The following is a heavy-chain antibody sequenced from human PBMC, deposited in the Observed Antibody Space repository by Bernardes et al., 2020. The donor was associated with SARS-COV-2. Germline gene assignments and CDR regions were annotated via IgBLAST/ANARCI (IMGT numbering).Heavy chain of an antibody. CDR2: ISYDGSNK. J-gene: IGHJ6*02. CDR3: ASAGSFDLYYYYGMDV. Sequence: GGSLRLSCAASGFTFSSYAMHWVRQAPGKGLEWVAVISYDGSNKYYADSVKGRFTISRDNSKNTLYLQMNSLRAEDTAVYYCASAGSFDLYYYYGMDVWGQGTTVTVSS. V-gene: IGHV3-30*01. D-gene: IGHD3-10*01. CDR1: GFTFSSYA.